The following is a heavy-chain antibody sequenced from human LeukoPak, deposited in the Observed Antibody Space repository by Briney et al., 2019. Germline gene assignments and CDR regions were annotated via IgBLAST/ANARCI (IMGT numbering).Heavy chain of an antibody. CDR3: ARGHDYDSSVAY. D-gene: IGHD3-22*01. CDR2: IYSGGST. V-gene: IGHV3-66*01. J-gene: IGHJ4*02. Sequence: GGSLRLSCAASGFTFSSYAMSWVRQAPGKGLDWVSVIYSGGSTYYADSVKGRFTISRDNSKNTLYLQMNSLRAEDTAVYYCARGHDYDSSVAYWGQGTLVTVSS. CDR1: GFTFSSYA.